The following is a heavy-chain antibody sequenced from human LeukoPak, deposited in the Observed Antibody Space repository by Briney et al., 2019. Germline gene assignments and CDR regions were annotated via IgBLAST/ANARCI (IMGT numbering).Heavy chain of an antibody. D-gene: IGHD6-19*01. Sequence: PSETLSLTCTVSGGSISSSSYYWGWIRQPPGKGLEWIGNIYYSGNTYYNPSLKSRVTISVDTSKNQFSLKLSSVTAADTAVYYCARVIKWGYSSGCDYWGQGTLVTVSS. CDR3: ARVIKWGYSSGCDY. CDR1: GGSISSSSYY. V-gene: IGHV4-39*07. CDR2: IYYSGNT. J-gene: IGHJ4*02.